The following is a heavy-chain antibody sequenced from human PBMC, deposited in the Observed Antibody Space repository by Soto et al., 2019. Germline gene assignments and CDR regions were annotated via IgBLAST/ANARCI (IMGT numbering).Heavy chain of an antibody. CDR3: ARCGYSYGLSYWYFDL. V-gene: IGHV4-34*01. CDR1: GGSFSGYY. Sequence: LSLTCAVYGGSFSGYYWSWIRQPPWKGLEWIGEINHSGSTNYNPSLKSRVTISVDTSKNQFSLKLSSVTAADTAVYYCARCGYSYGLSYWYFDLWGRGTLVTVSS. J-gene: IGHJ2*01. D-gene: IGHD5-18*01. CDR2: INHSGST.